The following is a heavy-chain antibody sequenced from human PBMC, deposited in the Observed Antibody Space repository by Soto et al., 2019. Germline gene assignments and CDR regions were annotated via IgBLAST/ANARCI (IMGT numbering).Heavy chain of an antibody. D-gene: IGHD3-10*01. CDR3: ASIGELPVWFDP. Sequence: QVQLQESGPGLVKPSETLSLTCTVSGDSISSYYWSWIRQPPGKGLELVGYISYTGSTNYNPSLVSRATISLDTSKPQVSRSLNSVTVADTAVYYWASIGELPVWFDPWGRGTLVTVSS. V-gene: IGHV4-59*13. CDR2: ISYTGST. CDR1: GDSISSYY. J-gene: IGHJ5*02.